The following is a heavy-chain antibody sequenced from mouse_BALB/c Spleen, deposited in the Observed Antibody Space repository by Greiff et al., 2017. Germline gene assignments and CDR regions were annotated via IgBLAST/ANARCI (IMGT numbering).Heavy chain of an antibody. Sequence: EVHLVESGGGLVKPGGSLKLSCAASGFTFSSYAMSWVRQSPEKRLEWVAEISSGGSYTYYPDTVTGRFTISRDNAKNTLYLEMSSLRSEDTAMYYCAREERLRRAMDYWGQGTSVTVSS. CDR3: AREERLRRAMDY. CDR1: GFTFSSYA. J-gene: IGHJ4*01. D-gene: IGHD2-4*01. V-gene: IGHV5-9-4*01. CDR2: ISSGGSYT.